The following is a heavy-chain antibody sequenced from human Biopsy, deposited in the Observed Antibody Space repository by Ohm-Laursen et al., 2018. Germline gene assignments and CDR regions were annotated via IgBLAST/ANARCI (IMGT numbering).Heavy chain of an antibody. Sequence: SLRLSCAAPVLTFSSYWMNWVRQVPGKGLVWVATINKDGSTLQYVDSVRGRFTISRDNAKNTLHLQMNSLRADDTAIYYCAKDLHNYGMDVWGQGTTVTVSS. CDR2: INKDGSTL. CDR3: AKDLHNYGMDV. J-gene: IGHJ6*02. V-gene: IGHV3-74*03. CDR1: VLTFSSYW.